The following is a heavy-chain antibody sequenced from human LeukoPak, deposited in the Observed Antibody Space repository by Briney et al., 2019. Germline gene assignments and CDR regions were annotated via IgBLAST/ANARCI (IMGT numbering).Heavy chain of an antibody. CDR2: IYSSGSI. CDR1: GGSISSYY. CDR3: ARYSSSWTDAFDI. V-gene: IGHV4-4*07. D-gene: IGHD6-13*01. Sequence: PSETLSLTCTVSGGSISSYYWSWIRQPAGKGLERIGRIYSSGSINYNPSLKSRVTMSVDTSKNQFSLKVSSVTAADTAVYYCARYSSSWTDAFDIWGKGTMVTVSS. J-gene: IGHJ3*02.